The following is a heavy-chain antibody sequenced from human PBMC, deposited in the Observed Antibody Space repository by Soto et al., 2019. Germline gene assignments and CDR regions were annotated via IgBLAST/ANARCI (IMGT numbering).Heavy chain of an antibody. J-gene: IGHJ5*02. D-gene: IGHD3-3*01. V-gene: IGHV1-46*01. Sequence: ASVKVSCKASGYTFTSYYMHWVRQAPGQGLEWMGIINPSGGSTSYAQKFQGRVTMTRDTSTSTVYMELSSLRSEDTAVYYCARDAIFGVVIRWGAQSWFDPWGQGTLVTVSS. CDR1: GYTFTSYY. CDR2: INPSGGST. CDR3: ARDAIFGVVIRWGAQSWFDP.